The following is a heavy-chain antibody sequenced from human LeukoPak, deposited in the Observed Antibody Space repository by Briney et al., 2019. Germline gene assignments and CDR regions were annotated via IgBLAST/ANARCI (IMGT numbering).Heavy chain of an antibody. J-gene: IGHJ1*01. D-gene: IGHD3-22*01. V-gene: IGHV1-2*02. CDR1: GCTFTGYY. Sequence: VASVKVSCKASGCTFTGYYMHWVRQAPGQGLEWMGWINPNSGGTNYAQKFQGRVTMTRDTSISTAYMELSRLRSDDTAVYYCARDGYGTYYYDSSGYYSPEYFQHWGQGTLVTVSS. CDR3: ARDGYGTYYYDSSGYYSPEYFQH. CDR2: INPNSGGT.